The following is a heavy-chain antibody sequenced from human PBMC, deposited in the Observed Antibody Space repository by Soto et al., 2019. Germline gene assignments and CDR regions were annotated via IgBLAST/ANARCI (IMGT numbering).Heavy chain of an antibody. Sequence: EVHLLESGGGVVQPGESLRLSCVASGFSFSSYGMSWVRQAPGKGLEWASIISGSGDAKYYADSVKGRFTISRDNSKNTMYLQMDSLRAEDTAVYYCAKDFDSDETSHGPNDYWGQGTLVTVSS. D-gene: IGHD3-22*01. CDR3: AKDFDSDETSHGPNDY. CDR1: GFSFSSYG. V-gene: IGHV3-23*01. J-gene: IGHJ4*02. CDR2: ISGSGDAK.